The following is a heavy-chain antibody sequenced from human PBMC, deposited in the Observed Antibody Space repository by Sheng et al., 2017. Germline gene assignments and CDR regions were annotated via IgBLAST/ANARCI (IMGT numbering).Heavy chain of an antibody. Sequence: QVQLVESGGGVVQPGRSLRLSCAASGFTFSSYGMHWVRQAPGKGLEWVAVIWYDGSNKYYADSVKGRFTISRDNSKNTLYLQMNSLRAEDTAVYYCARDSTIFGVVGNWFDPWGQGTLVTVSS. CDR1: GFTFSSYG. V-gene: IGHV3-33*01. J-gene: IGHJ5*02. D-gene: IGHD3-3*01. CDR3: ARDSTIFGVVGNWFDP. CDR2: IWYDGSNK.